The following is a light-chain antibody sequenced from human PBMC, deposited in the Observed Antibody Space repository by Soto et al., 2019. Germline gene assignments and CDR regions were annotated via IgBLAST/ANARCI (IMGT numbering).Light chain of an antibody. Sequence: EIVLTQSPGTLSLSPGERAILSCRASQSINDKCLAWYRQTPGQAPRLLIYGASVRGTGIPDRFSGSGSGTDFTLTISRLEPEDFAVYYCQQYGTSTGTFGQGTKVEIK. V-gene: IGKV3-20*01. J-gene: IGKJ1*01. CDR1: QSINDKC. CDR3: QQYGTSTGT. CDR2: GAS.